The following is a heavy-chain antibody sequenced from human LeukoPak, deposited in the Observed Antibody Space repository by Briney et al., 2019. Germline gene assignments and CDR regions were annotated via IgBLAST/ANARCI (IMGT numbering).Heavy chain of an antibody. CDR1: GYTFTSDY. V-gene: IGHV1-46*01. CDR3: AGSSHQRNWFDP. CDR2: VHSSGGVI. D-gene: IGHD1-26*01. J-gene: IGHJ5*02. Sequence: ASVKVSFKASGYTFTSDYMNWVRQAPGQGPEWMGIVHSSGGVIKYAQEFQDRLTVTRDTSTSTIYMELSSLRSEDTAVYYCAGSSHQRNWFDPWGQGTLVIVSS.